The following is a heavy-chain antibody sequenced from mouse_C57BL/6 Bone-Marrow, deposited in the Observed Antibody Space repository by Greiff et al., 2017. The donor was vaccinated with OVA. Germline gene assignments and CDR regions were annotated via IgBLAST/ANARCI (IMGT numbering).Heavy chain of an antibody. CDR1: GYSITSGYY. J-gene: IGHJ3*01. D-gene: IGHD2-10*01. Sequence: LQESGPGLVKPSQSLSLTCSVTGYSITSGYYWNWIRQFPGNKLEWMGYISYDGSNNYNPSLKNRISITRDTSKNQFFLKLNSVTTEDTATYYCAREAYYGTAWFAYWGQGTLVTVSA. CDR2: ISYDGSN. CDR3: AREAYYGTAWFAY. V-gene: IGHV3-6*01.